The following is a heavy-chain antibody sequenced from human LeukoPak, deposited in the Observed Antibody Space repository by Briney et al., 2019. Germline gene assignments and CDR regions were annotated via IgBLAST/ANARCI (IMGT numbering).Heavy chain of an antibody. D-gene: IGHD4-17*01. CDR3: ARGDITVTNFDY. V-gene: IGHV3-21*01. CDR2: ISSSSSYI. Sequence: GGSLRLSCAASGFTFSSHSMNWVRQAPGKGLEWVSSISSSSSYIYYADSVKGRFTISRDNAKNSLYLQMNSLRAEDTAVYYCARGDITVTNFDYWGQGTLVTVSS. J-gene: IGHJ4*02. CDR1: GFTFSSHS.